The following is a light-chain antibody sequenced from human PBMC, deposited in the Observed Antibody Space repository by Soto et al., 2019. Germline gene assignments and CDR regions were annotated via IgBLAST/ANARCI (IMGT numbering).Light chain of an antibody. J-gene: IGLJ1*01. Sequence: QSALAQPASVSGSPGQSITISCTGTSGFVGSFSLVSWYQQHPGKAPKVMISDGHRRPSGVPDRSSASTSNNSASLTISRLHADDEADYCCSLYIGATTYVFGTGTKLTVL. CDR3: SLYIGATTYV. CDR2: DGH. CDR1: SGFVGSFSL. V-gene: IGLV2-23*01.